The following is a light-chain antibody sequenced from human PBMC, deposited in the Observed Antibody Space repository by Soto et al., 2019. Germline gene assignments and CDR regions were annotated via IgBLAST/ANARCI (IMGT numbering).Light chain of an antibody. CDR2: EVS. CDR3: STYINSITFVI. CDR1: SSDVGAYNY. V-gene: IGLV2-14*01. J-gene: IGLJ2*01. Sequence: QSALTQPASVSGSPGQSITISCTGTSSDVGAYNYISWYQQHPGKAPKLMIYEVSSRPSGVSTRFSGSKSGNTASLTISGLQAEDEGDYYCSTYINSITFVIFGGGTKLTVL.